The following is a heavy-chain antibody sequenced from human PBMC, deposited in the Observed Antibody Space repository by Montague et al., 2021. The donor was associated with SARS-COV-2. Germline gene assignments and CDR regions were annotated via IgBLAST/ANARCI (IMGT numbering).Heavy chain of an antibody. CDR1: GDSISSSSYY. CDR3: SRQAHELLFEYWFDP. J-gene: IGHJ5*02. Sequence: SETLSLTCTVSGDSISSSSYYWVWIRQPPGKELEWIRSIYYSGXTXSXXXXKXRVTISVDTSKNQFSLKLSSVTAADTAVYYCSRQAHELLFEYWFDPWGQGTLVTVSS. V-gene: IGHV4-39*01. CDR2: IYYSGXT. D-gene: IGHD2-2*01.